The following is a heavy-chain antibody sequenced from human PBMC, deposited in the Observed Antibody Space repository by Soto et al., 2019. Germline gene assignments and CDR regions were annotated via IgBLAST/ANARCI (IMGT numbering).Heavy chain of an antibody. CDR1: GGSFSSYA. J-gene: IGHJ4*02. CDR3: ARDLGPGNHYFDS. Sequence: QVQLVQSGAEVKEPGSSMKVSCKASGGSFSSYAIGWVRQAPGQGLEWIGRITPLLGISNYAQSFQGRVTITADKSTATAYLELRGLRPEDTAFYYCARDLGPGNHYFDSWGQGPLVAVSS. V-gene: IGHV1-69*04. CDR2: ITPLLGIS.